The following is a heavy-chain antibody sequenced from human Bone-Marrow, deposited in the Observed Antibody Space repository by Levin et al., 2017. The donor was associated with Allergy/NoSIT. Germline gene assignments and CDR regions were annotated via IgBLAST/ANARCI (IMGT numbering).Heavy chain of an antibody. D-gene: IGHD3-10*01. V-gene: IGHV4-30-4*01. J-gene: IGHJ4*02. CDR3: ASLSYYYGAGTHPDEDY. Sequence: NASETLSLTCSVSGASITSGDHYWSWIRQSPGKGLEWIGYIYYSGSTYYNPSLMTRITISLDPSKNHFSLKLRSVTVADTAVYYCASLSYYYGAGTHPDEDYWGQGALVIVSS. CDR2: IYYSGST. CDR1: GASITSGDHY.